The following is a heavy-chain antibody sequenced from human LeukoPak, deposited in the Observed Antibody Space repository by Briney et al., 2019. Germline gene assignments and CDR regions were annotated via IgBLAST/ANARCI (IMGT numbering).Heavy chain of an antibody. CDR2: IYYSGST. CDR1: GGSISSGDYY. D-gene: IGHD3-10*01. CDR3: ASLNYMVRGVNDAFDI. V-gene: IGHV4-30-4*08. Sequence: SQTLSLTCTVSGGSISSGDYYWSLIRQPPGKRLSWIGYIYYSGSTYYNPSLKSRVTISVDTSKNQFSLKLSSVTAADTAVYYCASLNYMVRGVNDAFDIWGQGTMVTVSS. J-gene: IGHJ3*02.